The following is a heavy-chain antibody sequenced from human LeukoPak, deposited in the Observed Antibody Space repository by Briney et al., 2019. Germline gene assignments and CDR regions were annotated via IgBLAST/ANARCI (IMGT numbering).Heavy chain of an antibody. D-gene: IGHD6-13*01. CDR3: ARHISPIASSWYQFSFEY. Sequence: GASVKVSCKASGYTFTTYNINWVRQAPGQGLEWMGWINTYNGNTNYAQKVQGRVTMTTDTTTTTAYMELRSLTSDDTAVYYCARHISPIASSWYQFSFEYWGQGSLVTVSS. CDR2: INTYNGNT. J-gene: IGHJ4*02. CDR1: GYTFTTYN. V-gene: IGHV1-18*01.